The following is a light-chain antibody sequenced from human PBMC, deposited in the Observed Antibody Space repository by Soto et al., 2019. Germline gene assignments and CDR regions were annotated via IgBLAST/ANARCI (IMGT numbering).Light chain of an antibody. CDR2: TAP. J-gene: IGKJ4*01. V-gene: IGKV1-8*01. Sequence: AIRMTQSPSSFSASTGDRVTITCRASQGISSHLAWYQVKPGKAPRLMIYTAPYLESGVPSRFSGSVSRTDFTLTIRSLQSEDFAVYYCQQSFSYPITCGEGTKVAIK. CDR3: QQSFSYPIT. CDR1: QGISSH.